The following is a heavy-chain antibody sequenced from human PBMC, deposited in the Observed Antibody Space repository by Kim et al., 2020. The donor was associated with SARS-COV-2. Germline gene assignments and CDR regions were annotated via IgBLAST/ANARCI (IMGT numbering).Heavy chain of an antibody. J-gene: IGHJ3*02. CDR2: ISYDGSNK. Sequence: GGSLRLSCAASGFTFSSYAMHWVRQAPGKGLEWVAVISYDGSNKYYADSVKGRFTISRDNSKNTLYLQMNSLRAEDTAVYYCARDPLSSSWYSGAFDIWGQGTMVTVSS. V-gene: IGHV3-30*04. D-gene: IGHD6-13*01. CDR1: GFTFSSYA. CDR3: ARDPLSSSWYSGAFDI.